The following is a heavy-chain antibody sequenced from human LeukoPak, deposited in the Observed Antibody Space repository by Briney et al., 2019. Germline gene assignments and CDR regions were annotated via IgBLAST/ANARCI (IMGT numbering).Heavy chain of an antibody. CDR2: ISSSSSYI. CDR1: GFTFSSYA. D-gene: IGHD6-6*01. V-gene: IGHV3-21*01. J-gene: IGHJ3*02. CDR3: ARAARIDAFDI. Sequence: PGGSLRLSCAASGFTFSSYAMSWVRQAPGKGLEWVSSISSSSSYIYYADSVKGRFTISRDNAKNSLYLQMNSLRAEDTAVYYCARAARIDAFDIWGQGTMVTVSS.